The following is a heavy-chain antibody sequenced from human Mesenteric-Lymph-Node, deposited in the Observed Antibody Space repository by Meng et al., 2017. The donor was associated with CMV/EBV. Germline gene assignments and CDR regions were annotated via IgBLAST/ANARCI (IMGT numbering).Heavy chain of an antibody. D-gene: IGHD2-21*01. Sequence: GESLKTSCAASGFTFDDYAMHWVRQAPGKGLEWVSLISWDGGSTYYADSVKGRFTISRDNSKNSLYLQMNSLRAEDTALYYCAKDGVANAFDIWGQGTMVTVSS. CDR1: GFTFDDYA. CDR3: AKDGVANAFDI. V-gene: IGHV3-43D*03. CDR2: ISWDGGST. J-gene: IGHJ3*02.